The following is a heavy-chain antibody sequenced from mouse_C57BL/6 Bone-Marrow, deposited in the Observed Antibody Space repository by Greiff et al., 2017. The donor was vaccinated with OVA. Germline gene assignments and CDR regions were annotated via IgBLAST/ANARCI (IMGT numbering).Heavy chain of an antibody. J-gene: IGHJ2*01. CDR2: IYPRSGNT. CDR3: ARRDYSNYFDY. V-gene: IGHV1-81*01. CDR1: GYTFTSYG. Sequence: VQLQESGAELARPGASVKLSCKASGYTFTSYGISWVKQRTGQGLEWIGEIYPRSGNTYYNEKFKGKATLTADKSSSTAYMELRSLTSEDSAVYFCARRDYSNYFDYWGQGTTLTVSS. D-gene: IGHD2-5*01.